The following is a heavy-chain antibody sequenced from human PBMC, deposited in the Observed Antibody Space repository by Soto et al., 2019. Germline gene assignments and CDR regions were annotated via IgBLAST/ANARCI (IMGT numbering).Heavy chain of an antibody. CDR2: IDHSGST. CDR3: AAGGGLPRYY. J-gene: IGHJ4*02. D-gene: IGHD5-12*01. V-gene: IGHV4-30-2*01. Sequence: QLQLQESGSGLVKPSQTLSLTCAVSGGSISSGGYSWSWIRQPPGKGLEWVGYIDHSGSTYYSTSLKSRVTISVDRSKNQFSMKLSSVTAADTAVYYCAAGGGLPRYYWGQGTLVTVSS. CDR1: GGSISSGGYS.